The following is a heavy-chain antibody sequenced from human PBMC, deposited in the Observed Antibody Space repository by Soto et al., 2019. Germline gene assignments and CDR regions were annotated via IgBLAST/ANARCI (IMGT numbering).Heavy chain of an antibody. CDR2: IRGSSGST. J-gene: IGHJ6*02. CDR3: AKEVWSGPMDV. Sequence: PGGSLRLSCAASGFTFSTFDMTWVRQPPGKGLEWVSLIRGSSGSTYYADSVKGRFTISRDNSKNTQYLQMNSLRAEDTAVYYCAKEVWSGPMDVWGQGTTVNVSS. CDR1: GFTFSTFD. V-gene: IGHV3-23*01. D-gene: IGHD3-3*01.